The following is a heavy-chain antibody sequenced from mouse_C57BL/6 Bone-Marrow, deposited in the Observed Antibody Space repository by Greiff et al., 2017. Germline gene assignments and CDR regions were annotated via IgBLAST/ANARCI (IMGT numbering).Heavy chain of an antibody. CDR1: GYTFTDHT. Sequence: QVQLQQSDAELVKPGASVKISCKVSGYTFTDHTIHWMKQRPEQGLEWIGYIYPRDGSTKYNEKFKGKATLTADKSSSTAYMQLNSLTSEDSAGYVCARGWVPYDYAMDYWGQGTAVTVSS. J-gene: IGHJ4*01. D-gene: IGHD2-3*01. V-gene: IGHV1-78*01. CDR3: ARGWVPYDYAMDY. CDR2: IYPRDGST.